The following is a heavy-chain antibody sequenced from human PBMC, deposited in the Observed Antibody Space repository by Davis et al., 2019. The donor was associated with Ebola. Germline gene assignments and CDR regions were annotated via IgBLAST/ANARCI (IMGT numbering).Heavy chain of an antibody. V-gene: IGHV3-30*18. CDR2: ISHDSSNT. CDR1: GFTFSSYG. Sequence: GGSLRLSCAASGFTFSSYGMHWVRQAPGKGLEWVALISHDSSNTYYGDSVKGRFTISRDNSKNTLYLHMNSLRVEDTAIYYCAKGWFGELLFDHWGQGSLVSVSS. J-gene: IGHJ4*02. CDR3: AKGWFGELLFDH. D-gene: IGHD3-10*01.